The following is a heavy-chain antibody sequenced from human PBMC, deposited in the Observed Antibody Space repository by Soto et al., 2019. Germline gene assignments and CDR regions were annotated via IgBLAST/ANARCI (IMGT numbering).Heavy chain of an antibody. CDR2: ISGSGHST. D-gene: IGHD3-22*01. V-gene: IGHV3-23*01. Sequence: EVQLLESGGALVQPGGSLRLSCAAFGFTFRNYAMNWVRQVPGKGLEWVSGISGSGHSTYYTDSVKGRFTISRDNSKNTLYLRMNRLRVEDTAVYYCAKDDYDTPLWGQGTLVTVSS. J-gene: IGHJ4*02. CDR1: GFTFRNYA. CDR3: AKDDYDTPL.